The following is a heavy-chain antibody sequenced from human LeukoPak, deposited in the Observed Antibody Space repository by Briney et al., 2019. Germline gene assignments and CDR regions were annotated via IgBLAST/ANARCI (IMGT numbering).Heavy chain of an antibody. CDR1: GGSFGGYY. CDR3: ARATSIAARPGYYYYMDV. Sequence: SETLSLTCAVYGGSFGGYYWSWIRQPPGKGLEWIGEINHSGSTNYNPSRKSRVTISVDTSKNQFSLKLSSVTAADTAVYYCARATSIAARPGYYYYMDVWGKGTTVTVSS. CDR2: INHSGST. J-gene: IGHJ6*03. D-gene: IGHD6-6*01. V-gene: IGHV4-34*01.